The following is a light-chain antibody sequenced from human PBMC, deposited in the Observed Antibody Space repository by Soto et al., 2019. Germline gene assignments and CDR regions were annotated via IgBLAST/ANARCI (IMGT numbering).Light chain of an antibody. CDR3: QSYDRRSLV. J-gene: IGLJ3*02. CDR2: EVS. V-gene: IGLV2-8*01. CDR1: SSDVGGYNY. Sequence: QSVLTQPPSASGSPGQSVTISCTGTSSDVGGYNYVSWYQQHPGKAPKLIIYEVSKRPSGVPDRFSGSKSGNTASLTVSGLQAEDEADYYCQSYDRRSLVFGGGTKVTVL.